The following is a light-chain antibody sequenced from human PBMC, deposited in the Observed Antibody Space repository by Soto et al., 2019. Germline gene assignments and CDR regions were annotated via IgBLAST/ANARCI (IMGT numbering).Light chain of an antibody. CDR1: QNINTH. V-gene: IGKV3-15*01. CDR3: QQYYNWPPLT. J-gene: IGKJ4*01. Sequence: EIVLTQSPATLSVSPGERATLSCRASQNINTHLAWYQQKPGQAPRLLISYASTRATGIPARFSGSGSGTEFTRAISSLQSEDFAVYYCQQYYNWPPLTFGGGTKVEIK. CDR2: YAS.